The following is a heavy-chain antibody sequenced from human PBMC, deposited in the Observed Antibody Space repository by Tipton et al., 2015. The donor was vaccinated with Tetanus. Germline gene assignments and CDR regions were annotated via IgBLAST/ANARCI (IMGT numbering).Heavy chain of an antibody. D-gene: IGHD1-26*01. Sequence: QLVQSGAEVKKPGASVKVSCEASGYTFSIYAIGWVRQAPGQGLEWVGWISADTDNTNYAQNFQGRVTMTTDASTSTAYMELRSLRSDDTAVYYCAGGPLMGSTRWFVPWGQGTLVTFSS. J-gene: IGHJ5*02. CDR3: AGGPLMGSTRWFVP. V-gene: IGHV1-18*01. CDR1: GYTFSIYA. CDR2: ISADTDNT.